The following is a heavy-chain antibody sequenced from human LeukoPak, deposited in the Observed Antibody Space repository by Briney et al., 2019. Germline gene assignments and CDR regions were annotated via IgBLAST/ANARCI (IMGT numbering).Heavy chain of an antibody. V-gene: IGHV3-33*01. Sequence: GGSLRLSCAASGFTFSSYGMHWVRQAPGKGLEWVAVIWYDGSNKYYADSVKGRFTISRDNSKNTLYLRMNSLRAEDTAVYYCARDIVYSSGWYPIDYWGQGTLVTVSS. D-gene: IGHD6-19*01. CDR1: GFTFSSYG. J-gene: IGHJ4*02. CDR3: ARDIVYSSGWYPIDY. CDR2: IWYDGSNK.